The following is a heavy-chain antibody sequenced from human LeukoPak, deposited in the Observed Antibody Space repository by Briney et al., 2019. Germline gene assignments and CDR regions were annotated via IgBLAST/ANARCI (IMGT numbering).Heavy chain of an antibody. D-gene: IGHD3-22*01. CDR1: GFTFSSYW. CDR3: ARDGPMIVVVNDAFDI. CDR2: IKQDGSEK. Sequence: PGGSLRLSCAASGFTFSSYWMSWVRQAPGKGLEWVANIKQDGSEKYYVDSVKGRFTISRDNAKNSLYLQMNSLRAEDTAVYYCARDGPMIVVVNDAFDIWGQGTMVTVSS. V-gene: IGHV3-7*01. J-gene: IGHJ3*02.